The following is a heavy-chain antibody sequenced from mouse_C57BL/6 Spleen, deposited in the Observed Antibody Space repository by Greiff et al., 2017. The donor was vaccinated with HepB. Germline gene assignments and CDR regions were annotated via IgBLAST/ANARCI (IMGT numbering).Heavy chain of an antibody. CDR1: GYTFTSYW. V-gene: IGHV1-69*01. J-gene: IGHJ3*01. D-gene: IGHD2-4*01. CDR2: IDPSDSYT. CDR3: ARGDYDYDGSPWFAY. Sequence: QVQLQQPGAELVMPGASVKLSCKASGYTFTSYWMHWVKQRPGQGLEWIGEIDPSDSYTNYNQKFKGKSTLTVDKSSSTAYMQLSSLTSEDSAVYYCARGDYDYDGSPWFAYWGQGTLVTVSA.